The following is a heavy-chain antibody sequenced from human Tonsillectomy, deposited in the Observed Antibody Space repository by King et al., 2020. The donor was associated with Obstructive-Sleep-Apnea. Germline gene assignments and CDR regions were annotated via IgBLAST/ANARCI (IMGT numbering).Heavy chain of an antibody. D-gene: IGHD5-12*01. V-gene: IGHV3-49*03. Sequence: VQLVESGGGLVQPGRSLRLSCTASGFTFGDYAMSWFRQAPGKGLEWVGFIRSKAYGGTTEYAASVKGRFTISRDDSKSIAYLQMNSLKTEDTAVYYCTRDQSPPAEIIVPSLYWGQGTLVTVSS. J-gene: IGHJ4*02. CDR1: GFTFGDYA. CDR2: IRSKAYGGTT. CDR3: TRDQSPPAEIIVPSLY.